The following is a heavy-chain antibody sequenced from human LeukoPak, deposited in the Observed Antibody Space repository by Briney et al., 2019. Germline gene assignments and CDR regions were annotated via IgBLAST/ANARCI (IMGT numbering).Heavy chain of an antibody. CDR3: ARVKGRSAYDAFDI. Sequence: TPSETLSLTCTVSGASISTYYWSWIRQPPGKGLDWIGYIYYSGSTNYNPSLTSRVTISVDTSKNQFSLKLSSVTAADTAVYYCARVKGRSAYDAFDIWGQGTMVTVSS. V-gene: IGHV4-59*01. J-gene: IGHJ3*02. CDR1: GASISTYY. CDR2: IYYSGST.